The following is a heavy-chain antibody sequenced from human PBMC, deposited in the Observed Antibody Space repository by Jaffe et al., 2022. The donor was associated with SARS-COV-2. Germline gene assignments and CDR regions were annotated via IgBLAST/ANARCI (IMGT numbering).Heavy chain of an antibody. Sequence: QVQLQESGPGLLKPSQTLSLTCSVSGGSIGTGGYYWTWIRQYPGKGLEWIGFIHYRGTTYYNPSLQSRLVISLDTSNNQFSLRLNSVTVADTAIYYCARRGCTNGLCDDRFNDYYGLDVWGQGATVTVSS. J-gene: IGHJ6*02. CDR1: GGSIGTGGYY. CDR2: IHYRGTT. V-gene: IGHV4-31*03. D-gene: IGHD2-8*01. CDR3: ARRGCTNGLCDDRFNDYYGLDV.